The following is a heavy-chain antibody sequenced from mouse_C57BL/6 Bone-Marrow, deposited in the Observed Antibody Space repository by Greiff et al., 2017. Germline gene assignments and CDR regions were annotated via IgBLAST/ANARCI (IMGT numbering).Heavy chain of an antibody. J-gene: IGHJ2*01. CDR1: GYSITSGYY. Sequence: EVKLMESGPGLVKPSQSLSLTCSVTGYSITSGYYWNWIRQFPGNKQEWMGYISYDGSNNYNPSLKNRISITRDTSKNQFFLKLNSVTTEDTATYYCAREVSYWGQGTTLTVSS. D-gene: IGHD6-2*01. CDR3: AREVSY. CDR2: ISYDGSN. V-gene: IGHV3-6*01.